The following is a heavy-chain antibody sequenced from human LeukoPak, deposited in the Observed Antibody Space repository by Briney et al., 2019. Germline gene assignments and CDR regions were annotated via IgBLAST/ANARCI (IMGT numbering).Heavy chain of an antibody. D-gene: IGHD1-26*01. J-gene: IGHJ4*02. CDR3: AQDYWGSYLH. V-gene: IGHV3-43*02. CDR1: GFTFDDYA. CDR2: INRDGGTT. Sequence: GGSLRLSCAASGFTFDDYAMHWVRQAPGKGLEWVSLINRDGGTTYYGDSVKGRFTISRDNSKNSLYLQLNSLRSEDTALYYCAQDYWGSYLHWGQGTLVTVSS.